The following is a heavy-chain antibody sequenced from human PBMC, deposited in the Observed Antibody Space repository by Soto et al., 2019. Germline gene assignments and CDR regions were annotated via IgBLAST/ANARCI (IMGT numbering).Heavy chain of an antibody. D-gene: IGHD6-19*01. Sequence: QLQLQESGPGLVKPSETLSLTCTVSGGSISSSSYYWGWIRQPPGKGLEWIGSIYYSGSTYYNPSLKSRVTISVDTSKNQFSLKLSSVTAADTAVYYCAKEGAPAGTLFNDAFDIWGQGTMVTVSS. CDR2: IYYSGST. V-gene: IGHV4-39*01. J-gene: IGHJ3*02. CDR1: GGSISSSSYY. CDR3: AKEGAPAGTLFNDAFDI.